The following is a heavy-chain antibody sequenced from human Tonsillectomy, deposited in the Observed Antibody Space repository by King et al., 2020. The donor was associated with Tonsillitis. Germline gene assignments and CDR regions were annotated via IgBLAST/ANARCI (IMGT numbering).Heavy chain of an antibody. CDR2: ISDSGST. Sequence: VQLQESGPGLVKPSQTLSLTCTGSVGSIRSGDYYWSGIRQPPGKGLEWIGYISDSGSTYYNPSLKSRFTISVDTSKNQFSLKLSSVTAADTAVYYCARDLRLGAFDPWGQGTLVTVSS. V-gene: IGHV4-30-4*01. J-gene: IGHJ5*02. CDR3: ARDLRLGAFDP. CDR1: VGSIRSGDYY. D-gene: IGHD3-22*01.